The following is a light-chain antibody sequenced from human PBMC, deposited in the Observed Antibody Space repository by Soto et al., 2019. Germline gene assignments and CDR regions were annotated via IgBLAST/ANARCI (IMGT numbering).Light chain of an antibody. CDR3: HQANRFPFT. V-gene: IGKV1-12*01. CDR2: AAS. Sequence: DIQMTQSPYSVSASVGDRVTINCRASQDLGGWLARYQQKPGKAPNLLIYAASRLPSGVPSRFSGRGSGTDFTLAISCLQPEDFATYYCHQANRFPFTSGPGTNVDIK. J-gene: IGKJ3*01. CDR1: QDLGGW.